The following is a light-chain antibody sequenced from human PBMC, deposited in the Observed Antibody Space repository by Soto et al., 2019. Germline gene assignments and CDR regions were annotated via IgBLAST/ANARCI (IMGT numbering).Light chain of an antibody. J-gene: IGKJ1*01. CDR3: QQYNTYTWT. Sequence: GDRVTITCRASQSISSRLAWYQQKPGKAPKLLIYDVSNLESGVPSRFSGSGSGTEFTLTISSLQPDDFATYYCQQYNTYTWTFGQGTKVDI. V-gene: IGKV1-5*01. CDR2: DVS. CDR1: QSISSR.